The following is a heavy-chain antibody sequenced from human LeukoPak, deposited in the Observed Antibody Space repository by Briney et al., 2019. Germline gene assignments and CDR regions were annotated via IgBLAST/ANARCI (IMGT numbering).Heavy chain of an antibody. D-gene: IGHD6-19*01. V-gene: IGHV3-23*01. CDR2: ISGSGDNT. CDR1: GFTFSSYA. J-gene: IGHJ4*02. CDR3: AKRSGYTTGWFFDF. Sequence: GSLRLSCAASGFTFSSYAMSWVRQAPGKGLEWVSAISGSGDNTYYAESVKGRFTISRDNSKNTLFLQMNSLRAEDTAVFYCAKRSGYTTGWFFDFWGQGTLVTVSS.